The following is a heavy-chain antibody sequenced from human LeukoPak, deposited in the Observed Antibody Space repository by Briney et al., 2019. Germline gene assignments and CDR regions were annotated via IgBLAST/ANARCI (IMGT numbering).Heavy chain of an antibody. CDR1: GGSISSYY. J-gene: IGHJ6*03. CDR3: AQNGYYCIDV. D-gene: IGHD2-8*01. V-gene: IGHV4-59*12. CDR2: IYYSGST. Sequence: PSETLSLTCTVSGGSISSYYWSWIRQPPGKGLEWIGYIYYSGSTNYNPSLKSRVTISVDTSKNQLSLKLSSVTAADTAVYYCAQNGYYCIDVWGKGTTVTVSS.